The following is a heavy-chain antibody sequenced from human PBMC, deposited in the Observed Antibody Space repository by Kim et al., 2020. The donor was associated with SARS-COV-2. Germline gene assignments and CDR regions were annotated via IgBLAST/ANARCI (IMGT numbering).Heavy chain of an antibody. CDR2: TRSKPHGGTI. D-gene: IGHD2-21*02. CDR3: TRAEYGGNSEGDY. J-gene: IGHJ4*02. V-gene: IGHV3-49*04. Sequence: GGSLRLSCTGSGFNFGEYAMSWVRQAPGKGLEWVGITRSKPHGGTIDYAASVKGRFTISTDDSMSIAYLQMNSLKTEDTAVYYCTRAEYGGNSEGDYWGQGTMVTVSS. CDR1: GFNFGEYA.